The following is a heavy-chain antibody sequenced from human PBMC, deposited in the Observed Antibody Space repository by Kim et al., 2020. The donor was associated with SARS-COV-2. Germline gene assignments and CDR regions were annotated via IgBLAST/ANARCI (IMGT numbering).Heavy chain of an antibody. D-gene: IGHD2-8*01. CDR3: AKWDFYYGFDV. V-gene: IGHV4-34*01. CDR2: TN. Sequence: TNRYNPSLKRRVTISLDRSKNQFSLRLSSVTAADTAVYSCAKWDFYYGFDVWGQGTTVTVSS. J-gene: IGHJ6*02.